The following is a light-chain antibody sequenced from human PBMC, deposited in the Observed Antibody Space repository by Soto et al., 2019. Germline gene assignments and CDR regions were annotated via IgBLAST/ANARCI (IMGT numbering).Light chain of an antibody. Sequence: DIQLTQSPSFLSASVGDRVTITCRASQGISNYLAWYQQKPGRAPKLLIYAASTLQTGVPSRFSGRGSGTEITLTISSLQPEDFATYYGQQLNRYPFTFGPGTKVDIK. V-gene: IGKV1-9*01. CDR2: AAS. CDR3: QQLNRYPFT. J-gene: IGKJ3*01. CDR1: QGISNY.